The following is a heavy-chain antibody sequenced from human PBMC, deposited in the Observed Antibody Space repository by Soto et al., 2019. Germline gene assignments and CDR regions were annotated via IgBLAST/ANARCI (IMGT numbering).Heavy chain of an antibody. CDR2: IYYSGST. CDR1: GGSISSYY. J-gene: IGHJ4*02. Sequence: TSETLSLTCTVSGGSISSYYWIWIRQPPGKGLEWLGYIYYSGSTNYNPSLKSRVTISVDTSQNQFSLKLSSVTAADTAVYYCAREDSNLGFDYWGQGTLVTVSS. V-gene: IGHV4-59*01. CDR3: AREDSNLGFDY. D-gene: IGHD3-22*01.